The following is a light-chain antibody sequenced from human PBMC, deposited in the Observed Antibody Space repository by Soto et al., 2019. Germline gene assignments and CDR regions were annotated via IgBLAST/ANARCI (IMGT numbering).Light chain of an antibody. CDR3: AAWDDSRSAVV. J-gene: IGLJ2*01. CDR2: RND. Sequence: QSVLTQPPSASGTPGQRVTISCSGSSSNIGSNYVYWYQQFPGSAPKLLIYRNDQRPSGVPDRFSGSKSGTSASLASSGPRSEDEADYYCAAWDDSRSAVVFGGGTKLTVL. V-gene: IGLV1-47*01. CDR1: SSNIGSNY.